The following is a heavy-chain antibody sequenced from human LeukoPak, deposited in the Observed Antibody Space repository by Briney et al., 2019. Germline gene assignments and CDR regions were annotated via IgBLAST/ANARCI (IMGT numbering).Heavy chain of an antibody. V-gene: IGHV3-21*01. CDR2: ISSSSYI. D-gene: IGHD3-3*01. CDR1: GFTFSSYS. J-gene: IGHJ6*03. CDR3: AREAVRPDLGIRFLEWLLDMDV. Sequence: GGSLRLSCAASGFTFSSYSMNWVRQAPGKGLEWVSSISSSSYIYYADSVGGRFTISRDNAKNSLYLQMNSLRAEDTAVYYCAREAVRPDLGIRFLEWLLDMDVWGKGTTVTVSS.